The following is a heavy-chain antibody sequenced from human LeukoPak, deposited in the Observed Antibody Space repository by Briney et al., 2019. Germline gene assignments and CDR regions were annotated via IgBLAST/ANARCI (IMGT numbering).Heavy chain of an antibody. CDR1: GGSFSGYY. V-gene: IGHV4-34*01. CDR3: ARRPYCSSTSCYRSYYYYYMDV. Sequence: SETLSLTCAVYGGSFSGYYWSWIRQPPGKGLEWIGEINHSGSTNYNPSLKSRVTKSVDTSKNQFSLKLSSVTAADTAVYYCARRPYCSSTSCYRSYYYYYMDVWGKGTTVTVSS. J-gene: IGHJ6*03. D-gene: IGHD2-2*02. CDR2: INHSGST.